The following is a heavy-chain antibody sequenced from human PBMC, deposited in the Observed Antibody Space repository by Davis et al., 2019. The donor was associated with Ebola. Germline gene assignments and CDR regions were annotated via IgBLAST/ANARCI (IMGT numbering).Heavy chain of an antibody. D-gene: IGHD2-2*01. CDR2: IYYSGST. Sequence: PSETLSLTCTVSGGSISSSSYYWGWIRQPPGKGLEWIGSIYYSGSTYYNPSLKSRVTISVDTSKNQFSPKLSSVTAADTAVYYCARRASSTSCYCDYWGQGTLVTVSS. CDR1: GGSISSSSYY. J-gene: IGHJ4*02. V-gene: IGHV4-39*07. CDR3: ARRASSTSCYCDY.